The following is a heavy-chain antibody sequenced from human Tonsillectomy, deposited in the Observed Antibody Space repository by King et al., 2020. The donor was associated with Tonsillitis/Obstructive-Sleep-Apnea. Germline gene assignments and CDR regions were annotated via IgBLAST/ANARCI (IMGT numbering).Heavy chain of an antibody. CDR3: ARGSPGRWHATKARKGVYYLDY. D-gene: IGHD4-23*01. Sequence: VQLPQWGAGLLKPSETLSLTCAVYGGSLNGYYWSWIRQPPGKGLEWIGEIYPSGSTNYNPSLKSGVTISLDTSKTQFSLKLTSVGAADTAVYYCARGSPGRWHATKARKGVYYLDYWGQGTLVSVSS. CDR1: GGSLNGYY. J-gene: IGHJ4*02. V-gene: IGHV4-34*01. CDR2: IYPSGST.